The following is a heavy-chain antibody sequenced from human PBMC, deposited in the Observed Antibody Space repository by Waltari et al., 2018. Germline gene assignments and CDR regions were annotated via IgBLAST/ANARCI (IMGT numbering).Heavy chain of an antibody. CDR2: INHSGST. V-gene: IGHV4-34*01. J-gene: IGHJ4*02. CDR3: ARGRLLWFGGYWDY. D-gene: IGHD3-10*01. CDR1: GGSFSGYY. Sequence: QVQLQQWGAGLLKPSETLSLTCAVYGGSFSGYYWSWIRQPPGKGLEWIGEINHSGSTNYNPSLKSRVTISVDTAKNQVSLKLSSVTAADTAVYYCARGRLLWFGGYWDYWGQGTLVTVSS.